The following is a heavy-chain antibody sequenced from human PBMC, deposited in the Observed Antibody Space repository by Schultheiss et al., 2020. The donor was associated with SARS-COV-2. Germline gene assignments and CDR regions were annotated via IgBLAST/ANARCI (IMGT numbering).Heavy chain of an antibody. Sequence: GGSLRLSCAASGFTFSNAWMSWVRQAPGKGLEWVGRIKSKTDGGTTDYAAPVKGRFTISRDDSKNTLYLQMNSLKTEDTAVYYCAREIVGATIGLFDYWGQGTLVTVSS. J-gene: IGHJ4*02. CDR2: IKSKTDGGTT. CDR1: GFTFSNAW. D-gene: IGHD1-26*01. CDR3: AREIVGATIGLFDY. V-gene: IGHV3-15*01.